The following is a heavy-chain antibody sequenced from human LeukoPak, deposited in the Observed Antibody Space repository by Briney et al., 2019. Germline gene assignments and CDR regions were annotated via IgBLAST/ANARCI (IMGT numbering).Heavy chain of an antibody. V-gene: IGHV4-34*01. CDR2: INHSGST. CDR3: ARRRLYGSGSFPFDY. J-gene: IGHJ4*02. CDR1: GGSFSGYY. Sequence: SETLSLTCAVYGGSFSGYYWSWIRQPPGKGLEWIGEINHSGSTNYNPSLKSRVTISVDTSKNQFSLKLSSVTAADTAVYYCARRRLYGSGSFPFDYWGQGTLVTVSS. D-gene: IGHD3-10*01.